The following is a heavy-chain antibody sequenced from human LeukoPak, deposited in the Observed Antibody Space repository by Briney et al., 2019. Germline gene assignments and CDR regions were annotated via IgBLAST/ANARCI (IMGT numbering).Heavy chain of an antibody. V-gene: IGHV3-23*01. J-gene: IGHJ4*02. CDR1: GFTFSSYA. D-gene: IGHD5-18*01. CDR3: AKNRGTGMAFYDH. Sequence: GGSLRLSCAASGFTFSSYAMTWVRRAPGKGLEWVSAISGGGDYIYYGDSVKGRFTSSRDNSESTLYLQMNNLRAEDTAVYYCAKNRGTGMAFYDHWGQGTQVTVSP. CDR2: ISGGGDYI.